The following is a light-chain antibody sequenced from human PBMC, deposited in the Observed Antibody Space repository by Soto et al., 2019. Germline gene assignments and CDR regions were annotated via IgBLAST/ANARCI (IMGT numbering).Light chain of an antibody. V-gene: IGKV1-5*01. Sequence: DIQMTPSPSSLYPSVGDRITITCRASRSISDWLAWYQQKPGKAPELLIFDASNLKSGVSSRFSGSGSGTEFTLTISRLQPDDDATYYCLQYSSHSWTLGQGTKVDIK. CDR1: RSISDW. CDR2: DAS. CDR3: LQYSSHSWT. J-gene: IGKJ1*01.